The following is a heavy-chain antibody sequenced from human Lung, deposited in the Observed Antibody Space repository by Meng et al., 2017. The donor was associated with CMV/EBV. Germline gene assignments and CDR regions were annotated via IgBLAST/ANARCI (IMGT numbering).Heavy chain of an antibody. V-gene: IGHV3-23*01. J-gene: IGHJ4*02. CDR2: ISGSSTVT. D-gene: IGHD4-23*01. Sequence: GGSLRLSCAASGFTFSSYSMSWIRQAPGKGLQWVSSISGSSTVTYYAGSVKGRFTISSDNSNNTLHLQMNSLRADDTAVYYCVKGWQQLGDSWGQGTLVTVSS. CDR1: GFTFSSYS. CDR3: VKGWQQLGDS.